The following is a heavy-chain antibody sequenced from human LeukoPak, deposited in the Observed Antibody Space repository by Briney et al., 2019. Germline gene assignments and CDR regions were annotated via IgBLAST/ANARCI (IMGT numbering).Heavy chain of an antibody. CDR3: ANYGSYIFQ. V-gene: IGHV4-59*05. Sequence: SETLSLTCTVSGDSFSYFYWSWIRQPPGKGLEWIGSIYYSGSTYYNPSLKSRVTISVDTSKNQFSLKLSSVTAADTAVYYCANYGSYIFQWGQGTLVTVSS. J-gene: IGHJ4*02. CDR1: GDSFSYFY. D-gene: IGHD1-26*01. CDR2: IYYSGST.